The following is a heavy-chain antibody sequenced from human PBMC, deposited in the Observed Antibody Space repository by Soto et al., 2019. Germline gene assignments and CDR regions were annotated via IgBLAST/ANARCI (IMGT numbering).Heavy chain of an antibody. CDR2: ISYDGSNK. CDR3: ARCLVTGFYYGMDV. Sequence: QVQLVESGGGVVQPGRSLRLSCAASGFTFSSYAMHWVRQAPGKGLEWVAVISYDGSNKYYADSVKGRFTISRDNSKNTLYLHMKTLRAEDTAVYYCARCLVTGFYYGMDVWGQGTTVTVSS. J-gene: IGHJ6*02. CDR1: GFTFSSYA. V-gene: IGHV3-30-3*01. D-gene: IGHD3-16*02.